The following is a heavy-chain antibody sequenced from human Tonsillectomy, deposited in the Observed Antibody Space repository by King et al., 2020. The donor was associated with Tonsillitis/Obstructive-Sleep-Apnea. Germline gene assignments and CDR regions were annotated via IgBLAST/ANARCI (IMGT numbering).Heavy chain of an antibody. Sequence: VQLVESGGGVVQPGRSLRLSCAASGFTFSNYALHWVRQAPGKGLEWVAVKSYDGSNKYYADSVKGRFTISRDNSRNTLYLQMDSLRAEDTAVYYCARGYCSGGSCYSGVNYWGQGTLVTVSS. J-gene: IGHJ4*02. CDR3: ARGYCSGGSCYSGVNY. V-gene: IGHV3-30*01. D-gene: IGHD2-15*01. CDR1: GFTFSNYA. CDR2: KSYDGSNK.